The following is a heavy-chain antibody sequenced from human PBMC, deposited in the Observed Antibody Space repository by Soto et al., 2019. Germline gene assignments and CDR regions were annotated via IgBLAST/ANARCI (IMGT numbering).Heavy chain of an antibody. Sequence: QVQLVQSGAEVKKPGSSVKVSCKASGATFSNYAFSWVRQAPGQGPEWMGGIIPIFGTPNYAQNFQARLTIIADESTSTTYMELSRLRSEDTAVYYCARGGHMEAAVAKSQYSYGMDFWGQGTAVTVSS. V-gene: IGHV1-69*01. J-gene: IGHJ6*02. CDR1: GATFSNYA. D-gene: IGHD6-13*01. CDR3: ARGGHMEAAVAKSQYSYGMDF. CDR2: IIPIFGTP.